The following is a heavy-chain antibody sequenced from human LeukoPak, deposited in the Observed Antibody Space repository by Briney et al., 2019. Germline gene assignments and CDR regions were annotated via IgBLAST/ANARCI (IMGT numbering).Heavy chain of an antibody. D-gene: IGHD1-26*01. Sequence: PGGSLRLSCAVSGFTFRTYWMHWVRQVPGGGLVWVSRINEDGSITNYADSVKGRFSISRDNAENTPYLQMNSLRAEDTAVYYCGRDLGGRSGYWGQGTLVTVSS. CDR1: GFTFRTYW. CDR3: GRDLGGRSGY. V-gene: IGHV3-74*01. J-gene: IGHJ4*02. CDR2: INEDGSIT.